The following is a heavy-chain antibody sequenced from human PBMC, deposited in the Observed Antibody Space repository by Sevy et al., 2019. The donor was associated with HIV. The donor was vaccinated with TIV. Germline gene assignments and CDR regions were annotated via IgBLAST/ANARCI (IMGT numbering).Heavy chain of an antibody. Sequence: GGSLRLSCAASGFTFSSYSMNWVRQAPGKGLEWVSSISASGTNIYYADSVKGRFTISRDNTNNSLYLQMNSLRAEDTDVYYCSRLLVLGRFDSWGQGILVTVSS. J-gene: IGHJ5*01. D-gene: IGHD3-10*01. CDR2: ISASGTNI. CDR3: SRLLVLGRFDS. CDR1: GFTFSSYS. V-gene: IGHV3-21*01.